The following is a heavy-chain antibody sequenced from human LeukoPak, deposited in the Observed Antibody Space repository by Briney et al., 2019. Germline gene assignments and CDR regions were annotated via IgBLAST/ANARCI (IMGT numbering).Heavy chain of an antibody. Sequence: SETLSLTCAVSGGSLSVYYWSWIRQPPGKGLEWIGEINHSESTNYNPSLKSRVTISVDTSKNQFSLKLSSVTDADTAVYYCARGWSSSTWFDPWGQGTLVTVSS. CDR3: ARGWSSSTWFDP. V-gene: IGHV4-34*01. J-gene: IGHJ5*02. CDR2: INHSEST. CDR1: GGSLSVYY. D-gene: IGHD6-6*01.